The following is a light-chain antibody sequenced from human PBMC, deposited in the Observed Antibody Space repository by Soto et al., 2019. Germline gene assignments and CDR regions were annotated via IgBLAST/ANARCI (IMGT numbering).Light chain of an antibody. CDR1: SSDVGGYNY. V-gene: IGLV2-11*01. CDR2: AVS. Sequence: QSALTQPRSVSGSPGQSVTISCTGTSSDVGGYNYVSWYQEQPGKAPKLMIYAVSKRPSGVPDRFSGSKSGNTASLTISGRQAEDEAYYYCCSYAGSYSYVFGTGTKLTVL. CDR3: CSYAGSYSYV. J-gene: IGLJ1*01.